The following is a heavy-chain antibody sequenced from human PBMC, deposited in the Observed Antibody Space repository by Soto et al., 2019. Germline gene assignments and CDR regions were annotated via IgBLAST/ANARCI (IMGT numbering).Heavy chain of an antibody. V-gene: IGHV1-8*01. J-gene: IGHJ4*02. Sequence: QVQLVQSGAEVKKPGASVKVSCKASGYTFSSYDINWVRQATGQGLEWMGWLNPNSGDTGYAQKFQGWVTLTRTSSISTGYIELSTLTAHDTSVYDRATSGGGCSLCRGPGTLVTVSS. CDR1: GYTFSSYD. CDR3: ATSGGGCSLC. D-gene: IGHD2-15*01. CDR2: LNPNSGDT.